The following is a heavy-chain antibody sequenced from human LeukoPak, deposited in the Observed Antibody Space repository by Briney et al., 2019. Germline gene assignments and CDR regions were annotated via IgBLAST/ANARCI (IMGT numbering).Heavy chain of an antibody. Sequence: SETLSLTCTVSGGSINNGGYYWSWIRQHPGKGLEWIGYIYYSGGSYYNPSLRSRVTISVDTSKNHFSLKLSSVTAADTAVYYCARNRDGYNSFDYWGQGTLVTVSS. CDR3: ARNRDGYNSFDY. D-gene: IGHD5-24*01. V-gene: IGHV4-31*03. J-gene: IGHJ4*02. CDR1: GGSINNGGYY. CDR2: IYYSGGS.